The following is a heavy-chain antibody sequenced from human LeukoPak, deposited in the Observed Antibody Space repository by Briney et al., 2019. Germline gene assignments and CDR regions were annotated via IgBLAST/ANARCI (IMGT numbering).Heavy chain of an antibody. D-gene: IGHD3-22*01. Sequence: GGSLRLSCAASGFTFDDYAMHRVRQAPGKGLEWVSGISWNSGSIGYADSVKGRFTISRDNAKNSLYLQMNSLRAEDTALYYCAKGSYYYDSSGYHDYWGQGTLVTVSS. CDR1: GFTFDDYA. V-gene: IGHV3-9*01. CDR2: ISWNSGSI. J-gene: IGHJ4*02. CDR3: AKGSYYYDSSGYHDY.